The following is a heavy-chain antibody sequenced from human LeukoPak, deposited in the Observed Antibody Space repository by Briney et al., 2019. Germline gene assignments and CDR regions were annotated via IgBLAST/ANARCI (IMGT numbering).Heavy chain of an antibody. Sequence: GGSLRLSCTASHFTFTTYWMSWVRQAPGKGLEWVANIKPDGSDKYYVDSVKGRFTISRDNSKNTLYLQMNSLRAEDTAVYYCAKGATYYDLWSGYSHDAFDIWGQGTMVTVSS. CDR1: HFTFTTYW. D-gene: IGHD3-3*01. CDR2: IKPDGSDK. V-gene: IGHV3-7*03. J-gene: IGHJ3*02. CDR3: AKGATYYDLWSGYSHDAFDI.